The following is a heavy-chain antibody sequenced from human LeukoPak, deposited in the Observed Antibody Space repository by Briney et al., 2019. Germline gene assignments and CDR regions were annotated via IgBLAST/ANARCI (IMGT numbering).Heavy chain of an antibody. CDR1: GFTVSSNY. D-gene: IGHD3-22*01. V-gene: IGHV3-53*01. CDR3: ARGVANYYDSSGYQN. CDR2: IYSGGKT. Sequence: GGSLRLSCAASGFTVSSNYMSWVRQAPGKGLEWVSVIYSGGKTHYADSVKGRFTISRDNSKNTLYLQMNSLRAEDTAVYYCARGVANYYDSSGYQNWGQGTLVTVSS. J-gene: IGHJ4*02.